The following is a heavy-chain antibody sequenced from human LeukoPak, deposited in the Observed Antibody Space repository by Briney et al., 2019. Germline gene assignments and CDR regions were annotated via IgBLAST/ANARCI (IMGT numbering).Heavy chain of an antibody. Sequence: GSSVKVSCKASGGTFSSYAISWVRQAPGQGLEWMGRIIPILGIANYAQKFQGRVTIIADKPTSTAYMELSSLRSEDTAVYYCARDCSSTSCYDYWGQGTLVTVSS. D-gene: IGHD2-2*01. CDR2: IIPILGIA. V-gene: IGHV1-69*04. CDR3: ARDCSSTSCYDY. J-gene: IGHJ4*02. CDR1: GGTFSSYA.